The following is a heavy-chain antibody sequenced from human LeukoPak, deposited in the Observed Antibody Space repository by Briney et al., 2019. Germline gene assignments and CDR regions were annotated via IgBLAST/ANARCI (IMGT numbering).Heavy chain of an antibody. CDR1: GFAVSRNY. D-gene: IGHD1-26*01. V-gene: IGHV3-53*01. Sequence: GGSPRLSCAASGFAVSRNYMSWVRQAPGKGLEWVSVIYSGGSTYYADSVKGRFTISRDNSKNTLYLQMNSLRAEDTAVYYCARDNGSYYGMDVWGQGTTVTVSS. J-gene: IGHJ6*02. CDR2: IYSGGST. CDR3: ARDNGSYYGMDV.